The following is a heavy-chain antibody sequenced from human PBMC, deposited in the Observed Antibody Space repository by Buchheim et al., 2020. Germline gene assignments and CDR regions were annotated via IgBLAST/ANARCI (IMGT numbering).Heavy chain of an antibody. D-gene: IGHD5-18*01. CDR3: AGGYSYGNADWIY. Sequence: EVHLVESGGGLVQPGGSLRLSCAASGFTFSNYEMNWVRQAPGKGLEWVSHISTSASTVHYADSVKGRFTISRDNAKNSLYLQMNSVRAEDTAVYYCAGGYSYGNADWIYWGQGTL. CDR2: ISTSASTV. V-gene: IGHV3-48*03. CDR1: GFTFSNYE. J-gene: IGHJ4*02.